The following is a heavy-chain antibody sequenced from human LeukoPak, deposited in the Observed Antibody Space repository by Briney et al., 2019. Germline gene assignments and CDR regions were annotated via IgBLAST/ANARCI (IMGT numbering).Heavy chain of an antibody. D-gene: IGHD3-22*01. J-gene: IGHJ3*02. V-gene: IGHV1-18*01. Sequence: ASVKVSCKASGYTFTSYGISWVRQAPGQGLEWMGWISAYNGNTNHAQKLQGRVTMTTDTSTNTAYMELRSLRSDDTAVYYCARDPYYYNSSGYYRPEGAFDIWGQGTMVTVSS. CDR1: GYTFTSYG. CDR3: ARDPYYYNSSGYYRPEGAFDI. CDR2: ISAYNGNT.